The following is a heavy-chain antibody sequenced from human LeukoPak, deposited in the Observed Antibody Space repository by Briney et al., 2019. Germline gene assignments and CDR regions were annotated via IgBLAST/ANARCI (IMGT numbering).Heavy chain of an antibody. V-gene: IGHV3-23*01. CDR1: GFTFSSYA. Sequence: QPGGSLRLSCAASGFTFSSYAMSWVRQAPGKGLEWVSTINNSGGSTFYPDSVKGRFTVSRDNSKNTLFLQMNSLRAEDTAVYYCATDSRGYIYGSTDYWGQGTLVTVSS. CDR3: ATDSRGYIYGSTDY. CDR2: INNSGGST. J-gene: IGHJ4*02. D-gene: IGHD5-18*01.